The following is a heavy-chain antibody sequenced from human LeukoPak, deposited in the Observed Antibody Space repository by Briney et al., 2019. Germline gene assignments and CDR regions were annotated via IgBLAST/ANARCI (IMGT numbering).Heavy chain of an antibody. D-gene: IGHD3-22*01. CDR1: GFTFSSHW. CDR2: INSDGSSI. V-gene: IGHV3-74*01. Sequence: GGSLRLSCAASGFTFSSHWMHWVRQAPGKGLVWVSRINSDGSSISYADSVKGRFTISRDNSKNTLYLQMNSLRAEDTAVYYCARGQARAYYYDSSGYYSDWGQGTLVTVSS. J-gene: IGHJ4*02. CDR3: ARGQARAYYYDSSGYYSD.